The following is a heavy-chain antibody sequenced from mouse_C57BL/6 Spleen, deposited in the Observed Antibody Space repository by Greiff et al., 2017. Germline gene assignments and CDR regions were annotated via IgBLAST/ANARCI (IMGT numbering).Heavy chain of an antibody. CDR2: INPNNGGT. D-gene: IGHD1-1*01. CDR1: GYTFTDYN. V-gene: IGHV1-18*01. J-gene: IGHJ3*01. Sequence: EVQLQQSGPELVKPGASVKIPCKASGYTFTDYNMDWVKQSHGKSLEWIGDINPNNGGTIYNQKFKGKATLTVDKSSSTAYMELRSLTSEDTAVYYCATYYYGSSGRGFAYWGQGTLVTVSA. CDR3: ATYYYGSSGRGFAY.